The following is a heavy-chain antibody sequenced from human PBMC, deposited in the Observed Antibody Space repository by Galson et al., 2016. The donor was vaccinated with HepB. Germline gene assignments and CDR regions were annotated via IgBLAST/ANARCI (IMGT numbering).Heavy chain of an antibody. Sequence: SLRLSCAASGFIVSSNYMSWVRQAPGKGLEWVSVIYSGGSTHYADSVKGRFTISRDNSKNTLYLQMNSLRADDTAAYYCARTRSDWYYFDYWGQGTLVTVSS. D-gene: IGHD3-9*01. CDR2: IYSGGST. CDR1: GFIVSSNY. V-gene: IGHV3-66*01. J-gene: IGHJ4*02. CDR3: ARTRSDWYYFDY.